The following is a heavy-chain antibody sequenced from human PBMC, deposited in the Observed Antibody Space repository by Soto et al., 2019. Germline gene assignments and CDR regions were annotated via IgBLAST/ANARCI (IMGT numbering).Heavy chain of an antibody. CDR1: GYSFTSYW. D-gene: IGHD3-22*01. J-gene: IGHJ5*02. Sequence: GESLKISCKGSGYSFTSYWIGWVRQMPGKGLEWMGIIYPGDSDTRYSPSFQGQVTISADKSISTAYLQWSSLKASDTAMYYCARQLRYYYDSSGYYYVWFDPWGQGTLVTVSS. V-gene: IGHV5-51*01. CDR2: IYPGDSDT. CDR3: ARQLRYYYDSSGYYYVWFDP.